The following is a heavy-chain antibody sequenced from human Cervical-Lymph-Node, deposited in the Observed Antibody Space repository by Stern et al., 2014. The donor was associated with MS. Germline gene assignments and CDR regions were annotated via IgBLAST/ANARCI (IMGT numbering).Heavy chain of an antibody. J-gene: IGHJ4*02. V-gene: IGHV3-48*01. CDR3: ASRGYSDGKYFEF. D-gene: IGHD5-18*01. Sequence: EVQLVESGGGLVQPGGSLRLSCVASAFSFSRNSMTWVRQAPGKGLQWVSYISSSSNNIYYADSVGGRFTISRDNAKNSLYLQMNSLRAEDTAVYYCASRGYSDGKYFEFWGQGTQVTVSS. CDR1: AFSFSRNS. CDR2: ISSSSNNI.